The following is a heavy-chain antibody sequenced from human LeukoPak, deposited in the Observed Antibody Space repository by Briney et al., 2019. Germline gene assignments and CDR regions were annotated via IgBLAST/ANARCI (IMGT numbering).Heavy chain of an antibody. J-gene: IGHJ4*02. Sequence: ASVKVSCKVSGYTFSDYYMHWVPQAPGKGLEWMGLVDPEDGETIYAEKFPGRVTITADTSTETAYTELSSLRSEDTAVYYCASSRFSEGSKIDYWGQGTLVTVSS. V-gene: IGHV1-69-2*01. CDR1: GYTFSDYY. CDR2: VDPEDGET. D-gene: IGHD3-3*01. CDR3: ASSRFSEGSKIDY.